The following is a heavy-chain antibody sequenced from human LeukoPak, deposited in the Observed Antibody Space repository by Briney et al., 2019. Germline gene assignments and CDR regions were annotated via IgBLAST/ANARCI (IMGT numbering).Heavy chain of an antibody. CDR1: GNTFTGYY. Sequence: ASVKVSCKASGNTFTGYYMHWVRQAPGQGLEWMGWINPNSGGTNYAQKFQGRVTMTRDMSTSTVDMELSSLRSEDTAVYYCATDPIHDYGGYFFDYWGQGTLVTVSS. J-gene: IGHJ4*02. CDR3: ATDPIHDYGGYFFDY. CDR2: INPNSGGT. V-gene: IGHV1-2*02. D-gene: IGHD4-23*01.